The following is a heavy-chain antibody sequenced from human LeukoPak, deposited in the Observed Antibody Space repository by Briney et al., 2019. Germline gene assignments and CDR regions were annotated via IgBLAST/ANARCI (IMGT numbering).Heavy chain of an antibody. V-gene: IGHV4-59*01. CDR1: GCSISSYY. J-gene: IGHJ5*02. D-gene: IGHD3-10*01. Sequence: SETLSLTCTVSGCSISSYYWSWIRQPPGKGLEWIGYIYYSGSTNYNPSLKSRVTISVDTSKNQFSLKLSSVTAADTAVYYCARSEVTMVRGVNWFDPWGQGTLVTVSS. CDR3: ARSEVTMVRGVNWFDP. CDR2: IYYSGST.